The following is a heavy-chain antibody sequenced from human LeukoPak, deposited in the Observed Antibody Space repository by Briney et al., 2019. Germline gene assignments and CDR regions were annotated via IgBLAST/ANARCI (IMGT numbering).Heavy chain of an antibody. CDR3: ARGDYYDSSGFYGY. CDR2: IYSGGST. CDR1: GFTVSSNY. J-gene: IGHJ4*02. D-gene: IGHD3-22*01. Sequence: GGSLRLSCAASGFTVSSNYMSWVRQAPGKGLEWVSVIYSGGSTYYADSVKGRFTISRHNSKNTLYLQMNSLRAEDTAVYYCARGDYYDSSGFYGYWDQGTLVTVSS. V-gene: IGHV3-53*04.